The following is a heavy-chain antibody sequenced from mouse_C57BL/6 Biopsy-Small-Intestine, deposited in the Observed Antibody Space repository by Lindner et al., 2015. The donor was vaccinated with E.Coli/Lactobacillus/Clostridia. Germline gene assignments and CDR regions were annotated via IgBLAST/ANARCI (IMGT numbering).Heavy chain of an antibody. J-gene: IGHJ1*03. CDR3: AGGPWYFDV. Sequence: VQLQESGAELVKPGASVKLSCTASGFNIKNTYMHWVKQRPEQGLEWIGRIDPANGNTKYAPRFQDKATITTDTSSNTAYLQVSSLTSEDTAIYYCAGGPWYFDVWGTGTTVTVSS. V-gene: IGHV14-3*01. CDR1: GFNIKNTY. CDR2: IDPANGNT.